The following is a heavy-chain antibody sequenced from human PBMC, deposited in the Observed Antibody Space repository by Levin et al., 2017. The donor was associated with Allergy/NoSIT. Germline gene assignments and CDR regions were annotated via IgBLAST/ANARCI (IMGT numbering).Heavy chain of an antibody. CDR2: INYRGVT. D-gene: IGHD5/OR15-5a*01. V-gene: IGHV4-61*01. Sequence: SQTLSLTCSVSGGSVSSGTYYWSWIRRPPGKGLEWIGYINYRGVTKYNPSLKSRVTISVDTSKNEFSLKVTSVIAADTAVYYCARNRIIVSGGNDYYYGMDVWGQGTTVTVSS. CDR1: GGSVSSGTYY. J-gene: IGHJ6*02. CDR3: ARNRIIVSGGNDYYYGMDV.